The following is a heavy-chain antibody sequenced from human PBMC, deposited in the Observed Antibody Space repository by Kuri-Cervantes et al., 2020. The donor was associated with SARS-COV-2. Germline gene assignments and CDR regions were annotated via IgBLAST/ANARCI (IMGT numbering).Heavy chain of an antibody. D-gene: IGHD3-3*01. CDR2: IYHSGRT. J-gene: IGHJ4*02. Sequence: GSLRLSCTVPGGSISEGTTYYWAWIRQPPGKGLEWIGSIYHSGRTYYNPSLKSRVTISVDTSKNQFSLKLSSVTAADTAVYYCAREAYDFWSGYYRRGGRLDYWGQGTLVTVSS. V-gene: IGHV4-39*07. CDR1: GGSISEGTTYY. CDR3: AREAYDFWSGYYRRGGRLDY.